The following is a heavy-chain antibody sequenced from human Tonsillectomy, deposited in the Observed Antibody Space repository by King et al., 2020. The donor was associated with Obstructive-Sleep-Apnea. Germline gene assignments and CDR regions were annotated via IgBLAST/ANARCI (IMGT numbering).Heavy chain of an antibody. V-gene: IGHV3-23*04. CDR1: GFTFSNYA. D-gene: IGHD1-26*01. Sequence: VQLVESGGGLVQPGGSLRLSCAASGFTFSNYAMTWVRQAPGKGLEWVSTISGSGGSTYYADSVKGRFTISSDNSKNTVYMQMNSLRAEDTAVYYCAKTWGPKIVGATLGLWFDPWGQGTLVTVSS. CDR2: ISGSGGST. J-gene: IGHJ5*02. CDR3: AKTWGPKIVGATLGLWFDP.